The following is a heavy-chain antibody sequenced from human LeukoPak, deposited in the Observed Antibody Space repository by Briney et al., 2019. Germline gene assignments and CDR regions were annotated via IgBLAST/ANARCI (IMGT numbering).Heavy chain of an antibody. D-gene: IGHD3-3*01. CDR1: GGSIGSYY. J-gene: IGHJ4*02. Sequence: PSETLSLTCTVSGGSIGSYYWSWIRQPPGKGLEWIGYIYYSGSTNYNPSLKSRVTISVDTSKNQFSLKLSSVTAADTAVYYCARLNRFGFLEWQYFDYWGQGTLVTVSS. CDR2: IYYSGST. CDR3: ARLNRFGFLEWQYFDY. V-gene: IGHV4-59*08.